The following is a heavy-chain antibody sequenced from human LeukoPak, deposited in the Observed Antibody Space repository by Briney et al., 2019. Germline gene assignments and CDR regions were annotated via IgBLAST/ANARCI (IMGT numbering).Heavy chain of an antibody. CDR3: ASDYGSGSYGVTYWFDP. V-gene: IGHV3-21*01. CDR1: GFTFSSYS. Sequence: PGGSLRLSCAASGFTFSSYSMNWVRQAPGKGLEWVSSISSSSSYIYYADSVKGRFTISRDNAKNSLYLQMNSLRAEDTAVYYCASDYGSGSYGVTYWFDPWGQGTLVTVSS. CDR2: ISSSSSYI. J-gene: IGHJ5*02. D-gene: IGHD3-10*01.